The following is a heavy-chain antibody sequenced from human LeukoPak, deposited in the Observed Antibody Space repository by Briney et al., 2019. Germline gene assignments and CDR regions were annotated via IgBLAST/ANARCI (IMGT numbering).Heavy chain of an antibody. J-gene: IGHJ5*02. V-gene: IGHV3-23*01. Sequence: GGSLRLSCAASGFTFSSYAMSWVRQAPGKGLEWVSAISGSGGSTYYADSVKGRFTISRGNSKNTLYLQMNSLRAEDTAVYYCAKASSGWYVGWFDPWGQGTLVTVSS. CDR3: AKASSGWYVGWFDP. CDR2: ISGSGGST. CDR1: GFTFSSYA. D-gene: IGHD6-19*01.